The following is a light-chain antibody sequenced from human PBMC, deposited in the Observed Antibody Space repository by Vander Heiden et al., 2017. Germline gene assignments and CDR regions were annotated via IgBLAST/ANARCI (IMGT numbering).Light chain of an antibody. CDR2: SNN. Sequence: SVPAQPPSASGAPRQRVTISCSGSSSNIGSNTVNWYQQLPGTAPKLLIYSNNQRPSGVPDRFSGSKSGTSASLAISGLQSEDEADYYCAAWDDSLNVVFGGGTKLTVL. V-gene: IGLV1-44*01. CDR3: AAWDDSLNVV. J-gene: IGLJ2*01. CDR1: SSNIGSNT.